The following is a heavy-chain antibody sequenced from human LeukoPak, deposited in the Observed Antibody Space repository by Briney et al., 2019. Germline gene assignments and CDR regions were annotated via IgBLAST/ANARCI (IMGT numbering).Heavy chain of an antibody. CDR2: ISSSGGTT. CDR3: AKDRNVWPRNFDS. J-gene: IGHJ4*02. CDR1: GFTFSTYA. D-gene: IGHD2-8*01. Sequence: GGSLRLSCGASGFTFSTYAVSWVRQAPGKGLEWVSAISSSGGTTYYADSVKGRFSISRDNSKNTLYLQMNSLRAEDTAVYYCAKDRNVWPRNFDSWGQGTLVTVSA. V-gene: IGHV3-23*01.